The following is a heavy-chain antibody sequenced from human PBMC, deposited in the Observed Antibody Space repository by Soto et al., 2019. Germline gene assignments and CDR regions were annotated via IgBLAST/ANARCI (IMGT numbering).Heavy chain of an antibody. Sequence: PSETLSLTCTVSGGSISSYYWSWIRQPPGKGLEWIGYIYYSGSTNYSPSLKSRVTISVDTSKNQFSLKLSSVTAADTAVYYCARDQGYYDSSGYYYGAYYYYYGMDVWGQGTTVTVSS. CDR1: GGSISSYY. J-gene: IGHJ6*02. CDR2: IYYSGST. D-gene: IGHD3-22*01. CDR3: ARDQGYYDSSGYYYGAYYYYYGMDV. V-gene: IGHV4-59*01.